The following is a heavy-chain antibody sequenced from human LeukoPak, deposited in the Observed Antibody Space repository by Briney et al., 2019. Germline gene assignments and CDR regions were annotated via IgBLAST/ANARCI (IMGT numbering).Heavy chain of an antibody. D-gene: IGHD6-13*01. J-gene: IGHJ4*02. V-gene: IGHV3-11*04. CDR3: ARDNSWTQVYFDY. CDR2: ISSSGSTI. CDR1: GFTFSDYY. Sequence: KPGGSLRLSCAASGFTFSDYYMSWIRQAPGKGLEWVSYISSSGSTIYYADSVKGRFTISRDNAKNSLYLQMNSLRAEDTAVYYCARDNSWTQVYFDYWGQGTLVTVSS.